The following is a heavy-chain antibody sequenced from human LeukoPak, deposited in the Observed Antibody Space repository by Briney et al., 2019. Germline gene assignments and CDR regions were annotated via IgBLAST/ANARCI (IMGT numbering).Heavy chain of an antibody. V-gene: IGHV4-39*01. D-gene: IGHD2-2*01. CDR1: GGSISSYY. CDR3: ARVDIVVVPAANSLYYFDY. J-gene: IGHJ4*02. CDR2: IYYSGST. Sequence: SETLSLTCTVSGGSISSYYWGWIRQPPGKGLEWIGSIYYSGSTYYNPSLKSRVTISVDTSKNQFSLKLSSVTAADTAVYYCARVDIVVVPAANSLYYFDYWGQGTLVTVSS.